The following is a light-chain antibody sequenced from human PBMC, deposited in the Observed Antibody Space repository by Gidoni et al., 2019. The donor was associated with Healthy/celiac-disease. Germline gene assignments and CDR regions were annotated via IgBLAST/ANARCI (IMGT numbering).Light chain of an antibody. CDR2: DVR. CDR3: SSYTSSSTYVV. V-gene: IGLV2-14*03. J-gene: IGLJ2*01. CDR1: SSDVGGYNY. Sequence: SALTQPAYVSGSPGPSITTACTGTSSDVGGYNYVSWYQTHPGKAPKLMIYDVRTRPSGVSNRFSGSKSGNTASLTISGLQAEDEADYYCSSYTSSSTYVVFGGGTKLTVL.